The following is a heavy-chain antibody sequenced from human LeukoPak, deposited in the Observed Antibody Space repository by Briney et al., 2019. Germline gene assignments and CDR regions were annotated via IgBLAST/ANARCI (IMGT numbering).Heavy chain of an antibody. V-gene: IGHV1-46*01. CDR3: ARDGVAGVYYFDY. CDR1: GYTFTSYY. Sequence: ASVKVSCKASGYTFTSYYMHWARQAPGQGLEWMGIINPSGGSTNYAQKFQGRVTMTRDMSTSTVYMELSSLRSEDTAVYYCARDGVAGVYYFDYWGQGTLVTVSS. J-gene: IGHJ4*02. CDR2: INPSGGST. D-gene: IGHD6-19*01.